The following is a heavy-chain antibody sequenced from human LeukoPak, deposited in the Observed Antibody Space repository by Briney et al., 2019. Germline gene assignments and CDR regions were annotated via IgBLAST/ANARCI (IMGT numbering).Heavy chain of an antibody. CDR1: GFTFSSYW. CDR2: INQDGSQK. D-gene: IGHD5-24*01. J-gene: IGHJ4*02. CDR3: ARARGRDGYNFYFDY. V-gene: IGHV3-7*01. Sequence: QTGGSLRLSCAASGFTFSSYWMSWVRQAPGKGLEWVANINQDGSQKYYVDSVKGRFTISRDNAKNSLYLQMNSLRAEDTAVYYCARARGRDGYNFYFDYWGQGTLVTVSS.